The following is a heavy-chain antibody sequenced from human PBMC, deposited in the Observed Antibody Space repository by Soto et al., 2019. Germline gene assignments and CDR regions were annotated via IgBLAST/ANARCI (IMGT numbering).Heavy chain of an antibody. CDR2: ISGSGGST. D-gene: IGHD3-10*01. CDR3: ATKPPPRWFDPGI. Sequence: GGSLRVSCAASGCTFISYARSWVRQAPGKGLEWVSAISGSGGSTYYADSVKGRFTISRDNSKNTLYLQMNSLRAEDTAVYYCATKPPPRWFDPGIWGRGTLVTVSS. J-gene: IGHJ4*02. CDR1: GCTFISYA. V-gene: IGHV3-23*01.